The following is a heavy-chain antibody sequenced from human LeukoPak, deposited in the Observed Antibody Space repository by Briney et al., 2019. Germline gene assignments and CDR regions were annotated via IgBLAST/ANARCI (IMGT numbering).Heavy chain of an antibody. Sequence: PSETLSLTCTASGGSISSGGYYWSWIRQHPGKGLEWIGYIYYSGSTYYNPSLKSRVTISVDTSKNQFSLKLSSVTAADTAVYYCARVPYYYDSSGYRLGLYFDYWGQGTLVTVSS. CDR3: ARVPYYYDSSGYRLGLYFDY. CDR2: IYYSGST. CDR1: GGSISSGGYY. D-gene: IGHD3-22*01. J-gene: IGHJ4*02. V-gene: IGHV4-31*03.